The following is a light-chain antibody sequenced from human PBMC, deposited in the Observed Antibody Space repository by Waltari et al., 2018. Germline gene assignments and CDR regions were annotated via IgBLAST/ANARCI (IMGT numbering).Light chain of an antibody. V-gene: IGKV3-15*01. CDR3: QQYNTILGRT. Sequence: EIVMTQSPATLSVSPGERATLSCRASQSVSSNLAWYQQKPGQAPRLLIYGASTRATGIPARFSGSGSGTEFTLTISSLQSEDFAVYYCQQYNTILGRTFGGGTKVEIK. CDR1: QSVSSN. J-gene: IGKJ4*01. CDR2: GAS.